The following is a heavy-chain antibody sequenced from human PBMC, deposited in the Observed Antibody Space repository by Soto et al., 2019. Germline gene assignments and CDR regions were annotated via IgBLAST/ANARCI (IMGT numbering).Heavy chain of an antibody. V-gene: IGHV4-34*01. CDR2: INHSGST. CDR3: ARGFYYDSSGYPYFDY. D-gene: IGHD3-22*01. Sequence: GKGLEWIGEINHSGSTNYNPSLKSRVTISVDTSKNQFSLKLSSVTAADTAVYYCARGFYYDSSGYPYFDYWGQGTLVTVSS. J-gene: IGHJ4*02.